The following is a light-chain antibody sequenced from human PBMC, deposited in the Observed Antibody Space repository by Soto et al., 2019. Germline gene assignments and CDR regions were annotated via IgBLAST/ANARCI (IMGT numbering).Light chain of an antibody. Sequence: DIQLTQAPSFMSTSVGDRVTITCRASQGISSYLAWYQKEPGKAPKLLMYAASTLQSGVPSRFSGSGSGTEFTLTISSLQPEDFAAYYCQQRKSYPQTFGQGTKVDIK. CDR2: AAS. J-gene: IGKJ1*01. CDR1: QGISSY. V-gene: IGKV1-9*01. CDR3: QQRKSYPQT.